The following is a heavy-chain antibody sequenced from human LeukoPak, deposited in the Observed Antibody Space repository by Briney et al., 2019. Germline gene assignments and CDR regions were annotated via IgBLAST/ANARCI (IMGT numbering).Heavy chain of an antibody. J-gene: IGHJ6*02. Sequence: GGSLRLSCAASGFTFSRYWMHWVRQAPGKGLVWVSRINSDGSYTSYADFAKGRFTISRDNAKNTVYLQMSSLRAEDTAVYYCARVHCSGGSCYSSVLYYYYGMDVWGQGTTVTVSS. V-gene: IGHV3-74*01. CDR3: ARVHCSGGSCYSSVLYYYYGMDV. CDR2: INSDGSYT. D-gene: IGHD2-15*01. CDR1: GFTFSRYW.